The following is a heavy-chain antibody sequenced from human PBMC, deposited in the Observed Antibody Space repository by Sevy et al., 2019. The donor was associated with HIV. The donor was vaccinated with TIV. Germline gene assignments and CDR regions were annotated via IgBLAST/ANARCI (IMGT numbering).Heavy chain of an antibody. CDR3: ARDGGNYFDY. CDR1: GFTFTSYS. CDR2: ISSYSYI. Sequence: GGSLRLSCEAPGFTFTSYSMNWVRQAPGKGLEWVSSISSYSYISYADSVKGRFTVSRDNAKNSLYLQMNSLRAEDMAVYYCARDGGNYFDYWGQGTLVTVSS. V-gene: IGHV3-21*01. J-gene: IGHJ4*02. D-gene: IGHD3-16*01.